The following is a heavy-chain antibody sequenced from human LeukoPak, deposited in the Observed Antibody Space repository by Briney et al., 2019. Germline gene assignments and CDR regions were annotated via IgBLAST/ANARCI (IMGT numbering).Heavy chain of an antibody. CDR3: ARGDIVVVVAATRTAFDY. CDR1: GGSFSGYY. Sequence: SETLSLTCAVYGGSFSGYYWSWIRQPPGKGLEWIGEINHSGSTNYNPSLKSRVTISVDTSKNQFSLKLSSVTAADTAVYYCARGDIVVVVAATRTAFDYWGQGTLVTVSS. D-gene: IGHD2-15*01. CDR2: INHSGST. V-gene: IGHV4-34*01. J-gene: IGHJ4*02.